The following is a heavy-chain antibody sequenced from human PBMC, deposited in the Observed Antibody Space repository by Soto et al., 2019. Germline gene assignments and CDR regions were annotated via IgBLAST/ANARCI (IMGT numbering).Heavy chain of an antibody. J-gene: IGHJ5*02. CDR3: AKASGGYSSSAPLT. CDR1: GFSIASYA. D-gene: IGHD6-6*01. CDR2: FSGGSGGT. V-gene: IGHV3-23*01. Sequence: GGSLRLSCAASGFSIASYAMTWVRQAPGKGLEWVSVFSGGSGGTYYADSVKGRFTISRDSSKNTLYLQMNSLRDEDTATYYCAKASGGYSSSAPLTWGQGTLVTVSS.